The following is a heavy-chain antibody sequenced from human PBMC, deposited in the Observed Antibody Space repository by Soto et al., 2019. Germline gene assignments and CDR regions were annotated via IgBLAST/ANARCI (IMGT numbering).Heavy chain of an antibody. V-gene: IGHV4-59*01. Sequence: PSETLSLTCTVSGGSISSYYWSWIRQPPGKGLEWIGYIYYSGSTNYNPSLKSRVTISVDTSKNQFSLKLSSVTAADTAVYYRARATSFYDSSGYYSYYFDYWGQGTLVTVSS. J-gene: IGHJ4*02. CDR3: ARATSFYDSSGYYSYYFDY. CDR1: GGSISSYY. CDR2: IYYSGST. D-gene: IGHD3-22*01.